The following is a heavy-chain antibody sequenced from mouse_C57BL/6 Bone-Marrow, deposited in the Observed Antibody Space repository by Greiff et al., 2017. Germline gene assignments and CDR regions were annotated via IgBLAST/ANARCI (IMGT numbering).Heavy chain of an antibody. Sequence: VQLQQSGTVLARPGASVKMSCTTSGYTFTSYWMHWVKQRPGQGLEWIGAIYPGNSDTSYNQKFKGKAKLTAVTSASTAYMELSSLTNADSAVYYCTRHYYGSRGDYWGQGTTLTVSS. J-gene: IGHJ2*01. D-gene: IGHD1-1*01. V-gene: IGHV1-5*01. CDR3: TRHYYGSRGDY. CDR1: GYTFTSYW. CDR2: IYPGNSDT.